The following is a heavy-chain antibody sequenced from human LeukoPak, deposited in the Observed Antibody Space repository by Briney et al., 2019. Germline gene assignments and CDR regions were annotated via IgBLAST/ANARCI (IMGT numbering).Heavy chain of an antibody. J-gene: IGHJ4*02. V-gene: IGHV1-2*02. CDR1: GYTFTGYY. CDR2: INPNSGGT. CDR3: ARVMTIFGVGFMGY. D-gene: IGHD3-3*01. Sequence: GASVKVSCKASGYTFTGYYMHWVRQAPGQGLEWMGWINPNSGGTNYAQKFQGRVTMTRNTSISTAYMELSSLRSEDTAVYYCARVMTIFGVGFMGYWGQGTLVTVSS.